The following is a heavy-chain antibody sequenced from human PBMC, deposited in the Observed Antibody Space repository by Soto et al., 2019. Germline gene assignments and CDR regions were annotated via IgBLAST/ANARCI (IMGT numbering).Heavy chain of an antibody. Sequence: NPGGSLRLSCAASGFTFSSYSMNWVRQAPGKGLEWVSSISSSSSYIYYADSVKGRFTISRDNAKNSLYLQMNSLRAEDTAVYYCARVSDYYDSSVPDAFDIWGQGTMVTVSS. CDR1: GFTFSSYS. CDR3: ARVSDYYDSSVPDAFDI. J-gene: IGHJ3*02. V-gene: IGHV3-21*01. CDR2: ISSSSSYI. D-gene: IGHD3-22*01.